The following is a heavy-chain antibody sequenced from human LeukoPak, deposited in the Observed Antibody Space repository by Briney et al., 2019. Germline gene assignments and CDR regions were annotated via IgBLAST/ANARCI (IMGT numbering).Heavy chain of an antibody. J-gene: IGHJ6*03. D-gene: IGHD6-13*01. CDR3: AREIGAAADYYYMDV. CDR2: ISAYNGNT. CDR1: GYTFTSYG. V-gene: IGHV1-18*01. Sequence: AASVKVSCKASGYTFTSYGISWVRQAPGQGLEWMGWISAYNGNTNYAQKLQGRVTMTTDTSTSTAYMELRSLRSDDTAVYYCAREIGAAADYYYMDVWGKGTTVTVSS.